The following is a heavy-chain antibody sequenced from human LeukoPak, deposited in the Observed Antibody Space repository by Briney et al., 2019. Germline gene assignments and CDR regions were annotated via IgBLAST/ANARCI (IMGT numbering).Heavy chain of an antibody. V-gene: IGHV3-7*01. D-gene: IGHD3-22*01. J-gene: IGHJ4*02. CDR1: GFTFSSYS. CDR2: IKKDGSEK. Sequence: PGGSLRLSCAASGFTFSSYSMTWVRQAPGKGLEWVANIKKDGSEKYYVDSVKGRFTISRDNAKNSLYLQMNSLRAEDTAVYYCARGRRPSTIVVVTFFDYWGQGTLVTVSS. CDR3: ARGRRPSTIVVVTFFDY.